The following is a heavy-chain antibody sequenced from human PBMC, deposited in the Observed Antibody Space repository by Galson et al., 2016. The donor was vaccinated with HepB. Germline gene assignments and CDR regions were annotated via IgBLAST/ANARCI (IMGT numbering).Heavy chain of an antibody. D-gene: IGHD2-2*02. V-gene: IGHV4-34*01. CDR3: ARGAVGYCTSNTCYNYFHGLDV. Sequence: TLSLTCAVYAGNFSGYYWSWIRQAPGKGLEWIGEINHSGRTTYNPSLMSRLTLSVDTSKHQFFLRLSSVTAADVAVYYCARGAVGYCTSNTCYNYFHGLDVWGQGIAVTVSS. CDR1: AGNFSGYY. J-gene: IGHJ6*02. CDR2: INHSGRT.